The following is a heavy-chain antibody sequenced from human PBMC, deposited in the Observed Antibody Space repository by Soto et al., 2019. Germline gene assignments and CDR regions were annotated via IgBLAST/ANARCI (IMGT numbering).Heavy chain of an antibody. J-gene: IGHJ4*02. CDR1: GYTFTSYG. Sequence: GASVKVSCKASGYTFTSYGVSWVRQAPGQGLEWMGWISAYNGNTDYAQKFQGRVTMTTDTSTSTGYMEVRNLRSDDTAVYYCARVHSYCTSTSCLDYWGQGTLVTVSS. CDR3: ARVHSYCTSTSCLDY. V-gene: IGHV1-18*01. D-gene: IGHD2-2*01. CDR2: ISAYNGNT.